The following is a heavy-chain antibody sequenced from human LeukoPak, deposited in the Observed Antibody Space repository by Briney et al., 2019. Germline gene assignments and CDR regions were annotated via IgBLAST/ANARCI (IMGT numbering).Heavy chain of an antibody. D-gene: IGHD1-7*01. V-gene: IGHV4-34*01. CDR3: AELELGY. J-gene: IGHJ4*02. CDR2: INHSGST. CDR1: GGSFSGYY. Sequence: SETLSLTCAVYGGSFSGYYWSWFRQPPGKGLEWIGEINHSGSTNYNPSLKSRVTISVDTSKNQFSLKLSSVTAADTAVYYCAELELGYWGQGTLVTVSS.